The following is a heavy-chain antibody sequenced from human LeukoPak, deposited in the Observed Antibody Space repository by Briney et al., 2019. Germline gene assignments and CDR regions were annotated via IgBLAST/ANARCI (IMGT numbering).Heavy chain of an antibody. J-gene: IGHJ6*02. CDR2: IYYSGST. Sequence: TSETLSLTCTVSGVSISSYYWSWIRQPPGKALEWIGHIYYSGSTDYNPSLKGRVTISIDTSKNQFSLKLSSVAAADTAMYYCARGSLERITRYYYYGMDVWGQGTTVTVSS. D-gene: IGHD2/OR15-2a*01. CDR3: ARGSLERITRYYYYGMDV. V-gene: IGHV4-59*01. CDR1: GVSISSYY.